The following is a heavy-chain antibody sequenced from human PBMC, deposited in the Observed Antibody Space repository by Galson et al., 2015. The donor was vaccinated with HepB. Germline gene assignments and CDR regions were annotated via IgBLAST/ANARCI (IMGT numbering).Heavy chain of an antibody. V-gene: IGHV1-69*13. CDR2: IIPIFGTA. D-gene: IGHD1-7*01. J-gene: IGHJ4*02. Sequence: SVKVSCKASGGTFSSYAISWVRQAPGQGLEWMGGIIPIFGTANYAQKFQGRVTITADESTSTAYMELSSLRSEDTAVYYCAGQYNWNYRSRAPFDYWGQGTLVTVSS. CDR3: AGQYNWNYRSRAPFDY. CDR1: GGTFSSYA.